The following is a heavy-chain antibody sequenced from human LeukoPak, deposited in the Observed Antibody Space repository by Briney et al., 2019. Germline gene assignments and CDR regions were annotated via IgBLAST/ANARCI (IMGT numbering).Heavy chain of an antibody. CDR2: IYYCEST. V-gene: IGHV4-59*01. J-gene: IGHJ4*02. CDR3: ARSDAYYFDY. CDR1: GRSISSYY. Sequence: PSETLSLICTVSGRSISSYYWSWVRHPPGKGLEWIGYIYYCESTNYNPSLKSRVTISVDTSKNQFSLKLSSVTAADTAVYYCARSDAYYFDYWGQGTLVTVSS.